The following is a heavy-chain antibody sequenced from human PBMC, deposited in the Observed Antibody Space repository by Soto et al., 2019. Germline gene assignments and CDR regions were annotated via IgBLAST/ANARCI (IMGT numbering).Heavy chain of an antibody. J-gene: IGHJ6*02. D-gene: IGHD6-13*01. V-gene: IGHV3-66*01. Sequence: GGSLRLSCAASGFTVSSNYMSWVRQAPGKGLEWVSVIYSGGSTYYADSVKGRFTISRDNSKNTLYLQMNSLRAEDTAVYYCAREVRGIAAAGPFNYYYGMDVWGQGTTVTVSS. CDR2: IYSGGST. CDR3: AREVRGIAAAGPFNYYYGMDV. CDR1: GFTVSSNY.